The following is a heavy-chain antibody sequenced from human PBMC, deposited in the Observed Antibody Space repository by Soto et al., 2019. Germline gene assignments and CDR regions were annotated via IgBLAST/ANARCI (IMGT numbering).Heavy chain of an antibody. CDR1: GFTFSNYG. D-gene: IGHD1-26*01. CDR2: ISFDGSNK. V-gene: IGHV3-30*18. J-gene: IGHJ4*02. Sequence: GESLKISCAASGFTFSNYGVHWVRQAPGKGLEWVAVISFDGSNKYYADSVKGRFTISRDNSKNTLYLQMNSLRAEDTAVYYCAKDNSGTYYWLDYWGQGTLVTVSS. CDR3: AKDNSGTYYWLDY.